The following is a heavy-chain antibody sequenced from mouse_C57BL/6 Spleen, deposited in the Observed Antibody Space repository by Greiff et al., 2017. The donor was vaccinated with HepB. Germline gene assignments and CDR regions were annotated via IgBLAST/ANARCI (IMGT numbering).Heavy chain of an antibody. CDR2: INPYNGGT. J-gene: IGHJ1*03. CDR3: ARNYGSSYRWYFDV. Sequence: VQLQQSGPVLVKPGASVKMSCKASGYTFTDYYMNWVKQSHGKSLEWIGVINPYNGGTSYNQKFKGKATLTVDKSSSTAYMELNSLTSEDSAVYYCARNYGSSYRWYFDVWGTGTTVTVSS. CDR1: GYTFTDYY. D-gene: IGHD1-1*01. V-gene: IGHV1-19*01.